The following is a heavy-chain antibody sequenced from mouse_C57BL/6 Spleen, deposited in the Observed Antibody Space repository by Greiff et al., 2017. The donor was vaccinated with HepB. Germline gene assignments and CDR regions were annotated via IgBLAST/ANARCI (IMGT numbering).Heavy chain of an antibody. J-gene: IGHJ3*01. D-gene: IGHD1-1*01. V-gene: IGHV5-4*01. CDR1: GFTFSSYA. Sequence: EVKVVESGGGLVKPGGSLKLSCAASGFTFSSYAMSWVRQSPEKRLEWVATISDGGSYTYYPDNVKGRFTISRDNAKNNLYLQMSHLKSEDTAMYYCARENDGSSYRFAYWGQGTLVTISA. CDR2: ISDGGSYT. CDR3: ARENDGSSYRFAY.